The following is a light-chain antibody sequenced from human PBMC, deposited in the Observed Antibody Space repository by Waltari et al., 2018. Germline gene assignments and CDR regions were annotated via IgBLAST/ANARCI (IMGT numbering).Light chain of an antibody. Sequence: EIVLTQSPGTLSLSPGERATLSCRASQSVSRYLAWYQQKPGQAPRLLIYAASTRATGIPDRFSGSGSGTDFSLTISRLEPEDFAVYYCQKYGRLPATFGQGTKVEIK. J-gene: IGKJ1*01. CDR1: QSVSRY. V-gene: IGKV3-20*01. CDR3: QKYGRLPAT. CDR2: AAS.